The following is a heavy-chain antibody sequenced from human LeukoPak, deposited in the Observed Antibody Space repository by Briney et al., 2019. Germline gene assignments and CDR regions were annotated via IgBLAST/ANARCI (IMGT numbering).Heavy chain of an antibody. CDR1: GFTFSSYW. Sequence: GGSLRLSCAASGFTFSSYWMSWVRQAPGKGLEWVANIKQDGSEKCYVDSVKGRFTISRDNAKNSLYLQMNSLRAEDTAVYYCARSPVTMVRGAIDFDYWGQGTLVTVSS. J-gene: IGHJ4*02. D-gene: IGHD3-10*01. CDR2: IKQDGSEK. V-gene: IGHV3-7*02. CDR3: ARSPVTMVRGAIDFDY.